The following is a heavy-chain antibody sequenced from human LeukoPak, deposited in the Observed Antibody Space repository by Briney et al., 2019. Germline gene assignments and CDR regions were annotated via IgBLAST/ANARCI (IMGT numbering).Heavy chain of an antibody. D-gene: IGHD2-8*01. CDR3: AQDISGGMYGIWFDP. CDR1: GYTFTGYY. V-gene: IGHV1-46*01. CDR2: INPSGGST. Sequence: ASVKVSCKASGYTFTGYYMHWVRQAPGQGLEWMGIINPSGGSTSYAQKFQGRVTMTRDTSTGTVYMELSSLRSEDTAVYYCAQDISGGMYGIWFDPWGQGTLVTVSS. J-gene: IGHJ5*02.